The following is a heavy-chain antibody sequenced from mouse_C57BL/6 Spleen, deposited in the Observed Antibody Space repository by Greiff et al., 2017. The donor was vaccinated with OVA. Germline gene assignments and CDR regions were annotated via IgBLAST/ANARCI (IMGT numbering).Heavy chain of an antibody. V-gene: IGHV10-1*01. Sequence: EVMLVESGGGLVQPKGSLKLSCAASGFSFNTYAMNWVRQAPGKGLEWVARIRSKSNNYATYYADSVKDRFTISRDDSESMLYLQMNNLKTEDTAMYYCVRRAYDSYAMDYWGQGTSVTVSS. D-gene: IGHD6-5*01. CDR1: GFSFNTYA. J-gene: IGHJ4*01. CDR2: IRSKSNNYAT. CDR3: VRRAYDSYAMDY.